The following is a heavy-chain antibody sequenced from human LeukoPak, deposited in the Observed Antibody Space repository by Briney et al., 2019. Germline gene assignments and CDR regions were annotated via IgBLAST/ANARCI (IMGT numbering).Heavy chain of an antibody. J-gene: IGHJ5*02. CDR3: ARDLATRRGYCSGGSCPPGWFDP. CDR2: IFYSGST. D-gene: IGHD2-15*01. V-gene: IGHV4-59*01. Sequence: SETLSLTCTVSGGSISSYYWSWIRQPPGKGLEWIGYIFYSGSTNSNPSLKSRVTISVDTSKNQFSLNLSSVTAADTAVYYCARDLATRRGYCSGGSCPPGWFDPWGQGTLVTVSS. CDR1: GGSISSYY.